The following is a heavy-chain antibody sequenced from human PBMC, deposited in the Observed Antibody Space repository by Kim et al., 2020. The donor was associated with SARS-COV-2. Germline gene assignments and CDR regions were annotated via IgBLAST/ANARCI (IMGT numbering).Heavy chain of an antibody. J-gene: IGHJ5*02. Sequence: SETLSLTCAVYGGSFSGYYWSWIRQPPGKGLEWIGEINHSGSTNYNPSLKSRVTISVDTSKNQFSLKLSSVTAADTAVYYCARGKGSSWFLARGFDPWGQGTLVTVSS. CDR3: ARGKGSSWFLARGFDP. D-gene: IGHD6-13*01. CDR1: GGSFSGYY. CDR2: INHSGST. V-gene: IGHV4-34*01.